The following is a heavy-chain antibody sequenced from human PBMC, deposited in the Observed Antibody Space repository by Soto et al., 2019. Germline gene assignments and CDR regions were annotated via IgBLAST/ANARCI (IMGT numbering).Heavy chain of an antibody. CDR1: GFTFSAYY. CDR2: INPNSGGT. V-gene: IGHV1-2*02. Sequence: QVQLVQSGAEVKKPGASVKVSYKASGFTFSAYYIYWVRQAPGQRLEWIGWINPNSGGTNNAQKFQGRVTMTRDTSTSTVYMELSALIPDDTAVYYCARSLLDEYSSSWRSAYYGMDVWGQGTTVTVSS. J-gene: IGHJ6*02. CDR3: ARSLLDEYSSSWRSAYYGMDV. D-gene: IGHD6-13*01.